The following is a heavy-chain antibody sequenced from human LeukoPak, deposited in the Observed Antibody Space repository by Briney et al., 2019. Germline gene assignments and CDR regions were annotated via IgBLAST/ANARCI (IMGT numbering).Heavy chain of an antibody. Sequence: SETLSLTCTVSGGSISSYYWSWIRQPPGKGLEWIGEINHSGSTNYNPSLKSRVTISVDTSKNQFSLKLSSVTAADTAVYYCARGIAAARAFDYWGQGTLVTVSS. CDR3: ARGIAAARAFDY. D-gene: IGHD6-13*01. V-gene: IGHV4-34*01. J-gene: IGHJ4*02. CDR1: GGSISSYY. CDR2: INHSGST.